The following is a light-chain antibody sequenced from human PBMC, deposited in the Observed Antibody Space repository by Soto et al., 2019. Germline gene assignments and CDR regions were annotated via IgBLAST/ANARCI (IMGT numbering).Light chain of an antibody. V-gene: IGLV2-14*02. Sequence: XSVLTQPASVSGSPGRSITISCTGTSSDVGSYNVVSWYQQHPGKAPKLMIYDGTNRPSGVSNRFSGSKSGNTASLTISGLQAEDEADYYCSSYTSSSTPLVFGTGTKVTVL. J-gene: IGLJ1*01. CDR2: DGT. CDR3: SSYTSSSTPLV. CDR1: SSDVGSYNV.